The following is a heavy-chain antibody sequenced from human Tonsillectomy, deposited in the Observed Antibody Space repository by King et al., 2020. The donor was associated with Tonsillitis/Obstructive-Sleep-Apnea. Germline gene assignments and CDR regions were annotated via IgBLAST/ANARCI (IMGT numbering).Heavy chain of an antibody. V-gene: IGHV4-59*08. CDR2: ISYSGNT. CDR3: PGHRKVDY. CDR1: GGSISSYY. Sequence: HVQLQESGPGLVKPSETLSLTCTVSGGSISSYYWSWIRQPPGKGLEWIAYISYSGNTNYNPSLKSRVTISIDTSKNQLSLKLSSVTAADTAVYYCPGHRKVDYWGQGTLVTVSS. J-gene: IGHJ4*02.